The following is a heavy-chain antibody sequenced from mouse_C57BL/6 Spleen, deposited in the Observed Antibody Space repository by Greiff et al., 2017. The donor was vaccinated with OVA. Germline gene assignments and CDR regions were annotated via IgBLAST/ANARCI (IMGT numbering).Heavy chain of an antibody. V-gene: IGHV1-26*01. D-gene: IGHD4-1*01. J-gene: IGHJ2*01. CDR2: INPNNGGT. Sequence: EVQLQQSGPELVKPGASVKISCKASGYTFTDYYMNWVKQSHGKSLEWIGDINPNNGGTSYNQKFKGKATLTVDKSSSTAYMELRSLTSEDSAVYYCARRVWDGFDYWGQGTTLTVSS. CDR3: ARRVWDGFDY. CDR1: GYTFTDYY.